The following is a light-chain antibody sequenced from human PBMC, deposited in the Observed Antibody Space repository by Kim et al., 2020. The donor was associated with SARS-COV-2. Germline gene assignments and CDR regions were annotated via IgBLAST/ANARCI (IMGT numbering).Light chain of an antibody. Sequence: AIRITQSPSSLSASTGDRVTITCRASQGISSYLAWYQQKPGKAPKLLIYAASTLQSGVPSRFSGSGSGTDFTLTISCLQSEDFATYYCQQYYSYPGTFGPDQGGYQT. CDR2: AAS. CDR1: QGISSY. V-gene: IGKV1-8*01. CDR3: QQYYSYPGT. J-gene: IGKJ3*01.